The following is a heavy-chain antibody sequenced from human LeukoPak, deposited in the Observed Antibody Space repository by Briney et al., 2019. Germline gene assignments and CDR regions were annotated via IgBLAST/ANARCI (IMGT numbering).Heavy chain of an antibody. CDR2: ISYDGSNK. CDR1: GFTFSSYA. Sequence: GGSLRLSCAASGFTFSSYAMHWVRQAPGKGLEWVAVISYDGSNKYYADSVKGRFTISRDNSKNTLCLQMNSLRAEDTAVYDCARARPVSDPIDYWGQGTLVTVSS. J-gene: IGHJ4*02. V-gene: IGHV3-30-3*01. D-gene: IGHD5/OR15-5a*01. CDR3: ARARPVSDPIDY.